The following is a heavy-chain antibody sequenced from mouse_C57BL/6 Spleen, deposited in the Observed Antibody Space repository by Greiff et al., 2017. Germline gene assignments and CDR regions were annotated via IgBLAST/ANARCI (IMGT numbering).Heavy chain of an antibody. D-gene: IGHD1-1*01. V-gene: IGHV1-52*01. J-gene: IGHJ1*03. CDR3: ARKNYYGSTWYFDV. Sequence: QVQLQQPGAELVRPGSSVKLSCKASGYTFTSYWMHWVKQRPIQGLEWIGNIDPSDSDTHYNQKFKDKATLTVDKSSSTAYMQLSSLTSEDSAVYYCARKNYYGSTWYFDVWGTGTTVTVSS. CDR1: GYTFTSYW. CDR2: IDPSDSDT.